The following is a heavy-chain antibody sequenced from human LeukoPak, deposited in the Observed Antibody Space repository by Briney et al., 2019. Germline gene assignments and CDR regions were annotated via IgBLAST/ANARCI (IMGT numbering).Heavy chain of an antibody. Sequence: PGGSLRLSCAASGFTFSTYGMHWVRQAPGKGLEWVAFIPYDGGNKYYADSVKGRFTISRDNSKNTLYLQMNSLRAEDTAVYYCERSLVSMTTVTTTLGYWGQGTLVTVSS. CDR2: IPYDGGNK. D-gene: IGHD4-17*01. CDR3: ERSLVSMTTVTTTLGY. V-gene: IGHV3-30*02. CDR1: GFTFSTYG. J-gene: IGHJ4*02.